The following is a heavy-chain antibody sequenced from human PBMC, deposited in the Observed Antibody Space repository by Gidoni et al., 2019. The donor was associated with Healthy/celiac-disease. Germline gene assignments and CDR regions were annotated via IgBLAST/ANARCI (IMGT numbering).Heavy chain of an antibody. CDR3: ARQFPYCSSTSCYYYFDY. V-gene: IGHV4-39*01. D-gene: IGHD2-2*01. CDR1: AGSLISSSYY. CDR2: SYYSGST. Sequence: QLQLQESGPGLVKPSETLSLPCTVSAGSLISSSYYWGWIRQPPGKGLEWFGSSYYSGSTYYNPSLKSRVTISVDTSKNQFSLKLSSVTAADTAVYYCARQFPYCSSTSCYYYFDYWGQGTLVTVSS. J-gene: IGHJ4*02.